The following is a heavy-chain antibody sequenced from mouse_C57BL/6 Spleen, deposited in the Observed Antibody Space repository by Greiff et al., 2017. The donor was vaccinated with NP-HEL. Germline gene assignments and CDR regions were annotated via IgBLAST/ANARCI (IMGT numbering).Heavy chain of an antibody. V-gene: IGHV1-53*01. CDR1: GYTFTSYW. CDR2: INPSNGGT. CDR3: AREGGLRLGMDY. Sequence: QVQLQQPGTELVKPGASVKLSCKASGYTFTSYWMHWVKQRPGQGLEWIGNINPSNGGTNYNEKFKSKATLTVDKSSSPAYMQLSSLTSEDSAVYYCAREGGLRLGMDYWGQGTSVTVSS. D-gene: IGHD2-4*01. J-gene: IGHJ4*01.